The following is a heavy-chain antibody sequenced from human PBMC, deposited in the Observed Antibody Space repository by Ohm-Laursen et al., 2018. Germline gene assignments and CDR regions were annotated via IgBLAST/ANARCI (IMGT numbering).Heavy chain of an antibody. Sequence: SDTLSFTCAVSGGSISSYYWSWIRQPAGRGLEWIGRIYTNESTNYNPSLKSRVTMSEDTSKKQISLRLSSVTAADTAVYYCARDLGDDAGWFDPWGQGTLVTVSS. J-gene: IGHJ5*02. CDR2: IYTNEST. V-gene: IGHV4-4*07. CDR1: GGSISSYY. D-gene: IGHD2-21*02. CDR3: ARDLGDDAGWFDP.